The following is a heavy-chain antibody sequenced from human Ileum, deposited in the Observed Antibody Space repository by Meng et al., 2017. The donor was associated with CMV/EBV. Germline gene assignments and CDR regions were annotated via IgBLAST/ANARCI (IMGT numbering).Heavy chain of an antibody. CDR1: GGSISSYY. CDR2: IYYSGST. D-gene: IGHD6-19*01. Sequence: SETLSLTCTVSGGSISSYYWSWIRQPPGKGLEWIGYIYYSGSTNYNPSLKSRVTISVDTSKNQFSLKLSSVTAADTAVYYCARHAGGWRGMDVWGQGTTVTVSS. CDR3: ARHAGGWRGMDV. J-gene: IGHJ6*02. V-gene: IGHV4-59*01.